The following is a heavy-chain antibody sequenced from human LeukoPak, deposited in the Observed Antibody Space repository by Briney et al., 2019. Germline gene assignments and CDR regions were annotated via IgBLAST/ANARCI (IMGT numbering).Heavy chain of an antibody. CDR1: GFTFDDYA. CDR3: ARGWGATWNFDY. Sequence: SLRLSCAASGFTFDDYAMHWVRQAPGKGLEWVSGISWNSGSIGYADSVKGRFTISRDNAKNSLYLQMNGLRAEDTAVYYCARGWGATWNFDYWGQGILVTVSS. J-gene: IGHJ4*02. CDR2: ISWNSGSI. D-gene: IGHD1-26*01. V-gene: IGHV3-9*01.